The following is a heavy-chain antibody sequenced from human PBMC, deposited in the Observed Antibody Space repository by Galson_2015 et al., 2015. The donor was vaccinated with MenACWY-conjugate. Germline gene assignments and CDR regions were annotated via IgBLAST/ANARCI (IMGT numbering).Heavy chain of an antibody. CDR2: LSWNNFNI. Sequence: SARLACAVSDLTFEDYGMHWVRQAPGKGLEWVSGLSWNNFNIAYADSVQGSFNVSRDNAQDSLYLQMNSLREEDTASYYCVKETGGSDFYMGPIVFDIWGRGTLFIVSS. V-gene: IGHV3-9*01. CDR3: VKETGGSDFYMGPIVFDI. D-gene: IGHD2-21*02. J-gene: IGHJ3*02. CDR1: DLTFEDYG.